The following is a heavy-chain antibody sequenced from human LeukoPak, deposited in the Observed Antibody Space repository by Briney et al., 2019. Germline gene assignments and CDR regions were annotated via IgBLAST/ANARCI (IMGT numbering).Heavy chain of an antibody. J-gene: IGHJ4*02. Sequence: GGSLRLSCAASGFTLNSHGINWVRQAPGKGLEWVSGISPSGSISYYADSVKGRFTISRDNSKNTVSLQMNSLRAEDTAVYYCARGPSGYHNTGGQGTLVTVSS. CDR3: ARGPSGYHNT. CDR1: GFTLNSHG. CDR2: ISPSGSIS. V-gene: IGHV3-23*01. D-gene: IGHD5-12*01.